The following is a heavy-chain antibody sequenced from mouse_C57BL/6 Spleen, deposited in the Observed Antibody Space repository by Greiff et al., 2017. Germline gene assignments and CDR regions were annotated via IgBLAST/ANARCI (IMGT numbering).Heavy chain of an antibody. CDR1: GYSITSGYY. J-gene: IGHJ4*01. V-gene: IGHV3-6*01. D-gene: IGHD2-4*01. Sequence: EVQLVESGPGLVKPSQSLSLTCSVTGYSITSGYYWNWIRQFPGNKLEWMGYISYDGSNNYNPSLKNRISITRDTSKNQFFLKLNSVTTEDTATYYCAREGGLRGAMDYWGQGTSVTVSS. CDR3: AREGGLRGAMDY. CDR2: ISYDGSN.